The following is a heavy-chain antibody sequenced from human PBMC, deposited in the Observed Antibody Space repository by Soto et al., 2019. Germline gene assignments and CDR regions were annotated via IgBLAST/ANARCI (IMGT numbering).Heavy chain of an antibody. D-gene: IGHD3-16*01. V-gene: IGHV3-9*01. J-gene: IGHJ4*02. Sequence: EVQLVESGGGLVQPGRSLRLSCAASGFTFDDYAMHWVRQAPGKGLEWVSGISWNSGSIGHADSVKGRFTISRDKAKNSLYLQMNSLRAEDTALYYCAKDRGDYIWGSYVDYWGQGTLVTVSS. CDR2: ISWNSGSI. CDR3: AKDRGDYIWGSYVDY. CDR1: GFTFDDYA.